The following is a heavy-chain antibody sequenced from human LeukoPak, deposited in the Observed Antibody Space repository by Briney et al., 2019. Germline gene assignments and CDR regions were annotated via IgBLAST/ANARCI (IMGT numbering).Heavy chain of an antibody. J-gene: IGHJ4*02. CDR2: IRNDGSNN. V-gene: IGHV3-30*02. CDR1: GFTFSNYG. CDR3: AKDPGYRDF. D-gene: IGHD5-18*01. Sequence: GGSLRLSCAASGFTFSNYGMHWVRQAPGKGLEWVAYIRNDGSNNYYEDSVKGRFTISRDNSKNMLYLQMNSLRAEDTAMYFCAKDPGYRDFWGQGTLVTVSS.